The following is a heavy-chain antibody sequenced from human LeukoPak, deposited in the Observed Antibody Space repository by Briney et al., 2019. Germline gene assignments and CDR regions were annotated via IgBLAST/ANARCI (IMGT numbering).Heavy chain of an antibody. CDR1: GSSIGRHY. D-gene: IGHD6-13*01. V-gene: IGHV4-59*11. CDR2: THFSGSS. CDR3: ARAKAAGSYDF. J-gene: IGHJ4*02. Sequence: PSETLSLTCSVSGSSIGRHYWTWIRQPPGKGLEWIGYTHFSGSSNYNPSLKSRATTSLGRAKNQISLTLTSVTAADTAVYFCARAKAAGSYDFWGQGTLVTVSS.